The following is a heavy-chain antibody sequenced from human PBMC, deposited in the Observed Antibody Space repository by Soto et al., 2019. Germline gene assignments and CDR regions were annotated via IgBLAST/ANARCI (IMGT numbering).Heavy chain of an antibody. CDR3: ARVRWELAPFDY. CDR2: INPSGGST. D-gene: IGHD1-26*01. Sequence: ASVKVSCKASGGTFSSYAISWVRQAPGQGLEWMGIINPSGGSTSYAQKFQGRVTMTRDTSTSTVYMELSSLRSEDTAVYYCARVRWELAPFDYWGQGTLVTVSS. J-gene: IGHJ4*02. V-gene: IGHV1-46*03. CDR1: GGTFSSYA.